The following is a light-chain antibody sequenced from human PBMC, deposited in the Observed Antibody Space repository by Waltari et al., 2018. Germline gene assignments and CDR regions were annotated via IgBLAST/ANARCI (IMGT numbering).Light chain of an antibody. CDR2: GAS. V-gene: IGKV1-17*01. CDR3: LQHNSYPLT. CDR1: QAIRND. Sequence: DIQMTQSPSSLSASVGDRVTITCRASQAIRNDLGWLQQKPGKAPKRLIHGASRLQSGVPSRFSGSGSGTEFTLTINSLQPEDCATYYCLQHNSYPLTFGGGTKVEIK. J-gene: IGKJ4*01.